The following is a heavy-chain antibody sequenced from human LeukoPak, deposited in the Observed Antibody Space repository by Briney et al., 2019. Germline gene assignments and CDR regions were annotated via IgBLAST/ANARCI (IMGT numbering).Heavy chain of an antibody. CDR2: ISGSGGST. J-gene: IGHJ4*02. CDR3: AKGHLLYYYDSSGYYYFDY. V-gene: IGHV3-23*01. Sequence: GGSLRLSCAASGCTFSSYAMSWVRQAPGKGLEWVSAISGSGGSTYYADSVKGRFTISRDNSKNTLYLQMNSLRAEDTAVYYCAKGHLLYYYDSSGYYYFDYWGQGTLVTVSS. CDR1: GCTFSSYA. D-gene: IGHD3-22*01.